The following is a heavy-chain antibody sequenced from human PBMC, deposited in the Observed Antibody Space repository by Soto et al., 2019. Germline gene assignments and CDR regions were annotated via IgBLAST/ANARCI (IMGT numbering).Heavy chain of an antibody. J-gene: IGHJ6*02. V-gene: IGHV3-48*01. CDR1: GFTFSTYG. Sequence: GGSLRLSCAASGFTFSTYGMHWVRQAPGKGLEWASYISSSSSTIYYADSVKGRFTISRDNAKNSLYLQMNSLRAEDTAVYHCARDIYGDYGMDVWGQGTTVTVSS. CDR2: ISSSSSTI. CDR3: ARDIYGDYGMDV. D-gene: IGHD4-17*01.